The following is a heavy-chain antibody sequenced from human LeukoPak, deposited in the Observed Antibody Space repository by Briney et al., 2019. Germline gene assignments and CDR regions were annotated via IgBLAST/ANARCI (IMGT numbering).Heavy chain of an antibody. CDR2: INPNSGGT. D-gene: IGHD3-22*01. CDR3: ARDPDSSGYYWNWFDP. J-gene: IGHJ5*02. CDR1: GYTFTGYY. V-gene: IGHV1-2*02. Sequence: ASVKVSCKASGYTFTGYYMHWVRQAPGQGLEWMGWINPNSGGTNYAQKFQGRVTMTRDTSISTAYMELSRLRSDDTAVYYCARDPDSSGYYWNWFDPWGQGTLVTVSS.